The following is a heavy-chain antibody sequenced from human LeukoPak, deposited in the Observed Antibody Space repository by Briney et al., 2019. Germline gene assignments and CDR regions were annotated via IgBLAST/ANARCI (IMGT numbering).Heavy chain of an antibody. D-gene: IGHD6-25*01. CDR1: GYRFTSYW. J-gene: IGHJ2*01. CDR3: ARHAIAADWWTDQDKWYFDL. Sequence: GESLKISCKGSGYRFTSYWIGWVRQMPGKGLEWMGIIYPGDSDTRYSPSFQDQVTISADKSISTAYLQWSSLKASDTAMYYCARHAIAADWWTDQDKWYFDLWGRGTLVTVSS. V-gene: IGHV5-51*01. CDR2: IYPGDSDT.